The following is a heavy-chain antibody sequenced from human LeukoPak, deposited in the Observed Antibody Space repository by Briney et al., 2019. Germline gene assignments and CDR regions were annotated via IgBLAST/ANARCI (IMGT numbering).Heavy chain of an antibody. Sequence: PSETLSLTCAVYGGSFSGYCWSWIRQPPGKGLEWIGEINHSGSTNYNPSLKSRVTISVDTSRNQFSLKLSSVTAADTAVYYCARAPLDYWGQGTLVTVSS. CDR1: GGSFSGYC. CDR2: INHSGST. J-gene: IGHJ4*02. CDR3: ARAPLDY. V-gene: IGHV4-34*01.